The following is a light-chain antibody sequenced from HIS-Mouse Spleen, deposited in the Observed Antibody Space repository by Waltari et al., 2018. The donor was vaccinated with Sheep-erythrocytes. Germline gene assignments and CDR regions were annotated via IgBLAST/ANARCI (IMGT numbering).Light chain of an antibody. Sequence: QSVLTQPPSASGTPGQRVTISCSGSSSNIGSNTVNWYQQLPGTAPKPLIYSNNHRPSGVPDRFSGSKSGTSASLAISGLQSEEEADYYCAAWDDSLNGPVFGGGTKLTVL. CDR1: SSNIGSNT. CDR3: AAWDDSLNGPV. J-gene: IGLJ3*02. V-gene: IGLV1-44*01. CDR2: SNN.